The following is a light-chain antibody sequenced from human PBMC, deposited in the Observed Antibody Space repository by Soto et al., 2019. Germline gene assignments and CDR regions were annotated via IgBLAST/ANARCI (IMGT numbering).Light chain of an antibody. CDR2: GVS. J-gene: IGLJ1*01. CDR1: SSDVGGYNY. V-gene: IGLV2-14*01. CDR3: VAWDDSLTAHV. Sequence: QSVLTQPASVSGSPGQSITISCTGTSSDVGGYNYVSWYQQHPGKAPKLMIYGVSNRPSGVSNRFSGSKSGNTASLTISGLQAEDEADYYCVAWDDSLTAHVFGVGTKVTVL.